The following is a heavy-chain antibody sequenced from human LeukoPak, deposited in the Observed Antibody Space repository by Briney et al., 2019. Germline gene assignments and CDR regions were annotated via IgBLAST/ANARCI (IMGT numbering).Heavy chain of an antibody. V-gene: IGHV3-66*02. CDR1: GFTVSSNY. J-gene: IGHJ3*02. CDR3: ARLYDSSAYGAFDI. Sequence: GGSLRLSCAASGFTVSSNYMGWVRQAPGKGLEWVSVLYSGGSTYYPDSVKGRFTISRDNSQNTLYLQMDSLRAEDTAVYYCARLYDSSAYGAFDIWGQGTMVTVSS. CDR2: LYSGGST. D-gene: IGHD3-22*01.